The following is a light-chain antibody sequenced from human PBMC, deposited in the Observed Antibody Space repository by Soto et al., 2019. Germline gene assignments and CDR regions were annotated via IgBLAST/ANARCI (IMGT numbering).Light chain of an antibody. CDR1: ESVHSN. Sequence: EMVMTQSPATLSVSPGERVTLSCRASESVHSNLAWYQPKPGQGPSLLIYYASTRVTGVPDRFSGSGSGTEFTLTISSLQSEEYGVYYCQHYSNWRPTFVPGTKVEI. CDR2: YAS. CDR3: QHYSNWRPT. V-gene: IGKV3-15*01. J-gene: IGKJ1*01.